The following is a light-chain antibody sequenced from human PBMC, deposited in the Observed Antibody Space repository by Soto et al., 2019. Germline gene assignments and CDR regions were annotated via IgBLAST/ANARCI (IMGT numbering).Light chain of an antibody. J-gene: IGKJ2*01. CDR1: QSIGSN. CDR2: GAS. Sequence: EVLMTQSQGTLSVSPGERVTVSCRASQSIGSNLAWYQQKPGQAPRLLIYGASTRVIGVPDRFSGGRSGTEFTLTISSLLSEDIAVYFCQQDNDWPPYTFGQGTKVEIK. CDR3: QQDNDWPPYT. V-gene: IGKV3-15*01.